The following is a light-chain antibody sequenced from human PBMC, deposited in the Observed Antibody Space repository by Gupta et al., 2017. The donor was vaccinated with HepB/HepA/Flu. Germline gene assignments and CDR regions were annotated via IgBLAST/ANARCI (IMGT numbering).Light chain of an antibody. CDR1: QSISSY. CDR3: QQSYSTPRT. J-gene: IGKJ4*01. CDR2: AAS. Sequence: IQMTQSPSSLSASVGDRVTITCRASQSISSYLNWYQQKPGKAPTLLIYAASSLQSGVPSRFSGSGSGTDFTLTISSMKPEDFATYSCQQSYSTPRTFGEGTKVEIK. V-gene: IGKV1-39*01.